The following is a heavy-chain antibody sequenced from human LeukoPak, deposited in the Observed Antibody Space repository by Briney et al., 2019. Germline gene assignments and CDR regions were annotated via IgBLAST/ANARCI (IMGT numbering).Heavy chain of an antibody. V-gene: IGHV2-5*02. D-gene: IGHD6-19*01. CDR1: GFSLSTSGVI. CDR3: AHNRRDSSGWFR. CDR2: IYWDDDK. J-gene: IGHJ4*02. Sequence: SGPTLVKPTQTLTLTCTFSGFSLSTSGVIVGWFRQPPGKALEWLAIIYWDDDKRYSPSLKSRLTITKDTSKNQVVLTMTNMDPMDTATYYCAHNRRDSSGWFRWGQGTLVTVSS.